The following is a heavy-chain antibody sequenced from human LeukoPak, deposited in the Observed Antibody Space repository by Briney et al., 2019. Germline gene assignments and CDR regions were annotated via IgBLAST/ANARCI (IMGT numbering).Heavy chain of an antibody. D-gene: IGHD3-22*01. V-gene: IGHV3-15*01. CDR1: GFTFSNAW. CDR2: IKSKTDGGTT. CDR3: TTDVSSGFLGFDY. Sequence: PGGSLRLSCAASGFTFSNAWMSWVRQAPGKGLEWVGRIKSKTDGGTTDYAAPVKGRFTISRDDSKNTLYLQMNSLKTEDTAVYYCTTDVSSGFLGFDYWGQGTLVTVSS. J-gene: IGHJ4*02.